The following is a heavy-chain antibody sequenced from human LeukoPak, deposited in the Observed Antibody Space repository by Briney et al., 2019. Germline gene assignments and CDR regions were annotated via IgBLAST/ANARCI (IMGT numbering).Heavy chain of an antibody. D-gene: IGHD1-1*01. CDR3: ARDANARTGSFDY. Sequence: SQTLSLTCAVSGFSISSGCYSWGWLRQPPGKGLEWIVYIYHSGSTYYNPSLKSRVTISVDRSKNQFSLKLSSVTAADTAVYYCARDANARTGSFDYWGQGTLVTVSS. CDR2: IYHSGST. J-gene: IGHJ4*02. V-gene: IGHV4-30-2*01. CDR1: GFSISSGCYS.